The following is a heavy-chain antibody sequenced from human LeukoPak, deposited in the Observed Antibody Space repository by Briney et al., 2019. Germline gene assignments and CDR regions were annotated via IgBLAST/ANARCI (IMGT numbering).Heavy chain of an antibody. J-gene: IGHJ4*02. Sequence: GESLRLSCVASGFSFSDSAMRWIRQSPGKGLEWVSSISGSGGSTYYADSVKGRSTISRDNSKNTLFLQVNSLRAEDMGRYYCVKGGQRYYFWRFAYWGQGTLVAVSS. D-gene: IGHD3-3*01. CDR3: VKGGQRYYFWRFAY. CDR2: ISGSGGST. CDR1: GFSFSDSA. V-gene: IGHV3-23*01.